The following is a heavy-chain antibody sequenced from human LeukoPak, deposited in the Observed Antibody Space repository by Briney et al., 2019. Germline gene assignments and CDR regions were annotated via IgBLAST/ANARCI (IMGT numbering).Heavy chain of an antibody. CDR2: ISWNSGSI. J-gene: IGHJ4*02. CDR3: ARDQINDYTFDY. V-gene: IGHV3-9*01. CDR1: GFTFSSYA. Sequence: GGSLRLSCAASGFTFSSYAMNWVRQAPGKGLEWVSGISWNSGSIGYADSVKGRFTISRDNAKNSLYLQMNSLRAEDTAVYYCARDQINDYTFDYWGQGTLVTVSS. D-gene: IGHD4-11*01.